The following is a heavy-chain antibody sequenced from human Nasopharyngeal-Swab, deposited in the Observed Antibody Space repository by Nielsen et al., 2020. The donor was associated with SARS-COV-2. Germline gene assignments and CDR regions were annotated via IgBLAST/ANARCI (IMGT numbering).Heavy chain of an antibody. J-gene: IGHJ4*02. Sequence: ASVKVSCKASGYTFTAFSIHWVRQSPGQGLEWVGRIGTNSGGTLYAQRFRGRVTMTRDTSVATAYMELSDLRSDDTAVYYRARDSPASRGDYWGQGTLVTVSS. V-gene: IGHV1-2*06. CDR2: IGTNSGGT. D-gene: IGHD5-24*01. CDR1: GYTFTAFS. CDR3: ARDSPASRGDY.